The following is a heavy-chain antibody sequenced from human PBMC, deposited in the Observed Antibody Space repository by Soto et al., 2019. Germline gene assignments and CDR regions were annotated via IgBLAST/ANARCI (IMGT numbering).Heavy chain of an antibody. V-gene: IGHV4-31*03. CDR3: ARVPYYYDSSGYYYGRYYYGMDV. J-gene: IGHJ6*02. Sequence: SETLSLTCTVSGGSISRGGYYWSWIRQNPGKGLEWIGYTYNSVSTYYNPSLKSRVTISVDTSKNQFSLKLSSVTAADTAVYYCARVPYYYDSSGYYYGRYYYGMDVWGQGTTVTVSS. CDR1: GGSISRGGYY. CDR2: TYNSVST. D-gene: IGHD3-22*01.